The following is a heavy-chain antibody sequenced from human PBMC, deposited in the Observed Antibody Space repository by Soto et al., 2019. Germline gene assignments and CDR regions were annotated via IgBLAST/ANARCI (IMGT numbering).Heavy chain of an antibody. CDR3: ATSYGSGSRPFDS. CDR2: IIPMVGMS. CDR1: GDTFNFYT. V-gene: IGHV1-69*02. D-gene: IGHD3-10*01. J-gene: IGHJ4*02. Sequence: QVQLVQSGAEVKKPGSSVKVPCKASGDTFNFYTFSWVRQAPGQGLEWMGRIIPMVGMSNYAQKFQGRVTIIADRSTNTTYMQLSSLRSEDTALYYCATSYGSGSRPFDSWGQGTTVTVSS.